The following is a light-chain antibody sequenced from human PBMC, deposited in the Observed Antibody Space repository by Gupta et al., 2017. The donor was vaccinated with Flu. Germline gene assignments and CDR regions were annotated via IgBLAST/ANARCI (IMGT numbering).Light chain of an antibody. J-gene: IGLJ1*01. Sequence: QSALTQPPSASGSPGQSVTISCTGSSSDVGRYNYVSWYQQHPGRAPKLIIYEVSKRPSGVPDRFSGSKSGNTASLTVSGLQAEDEADYYCSSYGGSNDYVFGTGTMVTVL. CDR2: EVS. CDR1: SSDVGRYNY. V-gene: IGLV2-8*01. CDR3: SSYGGSNDYV.